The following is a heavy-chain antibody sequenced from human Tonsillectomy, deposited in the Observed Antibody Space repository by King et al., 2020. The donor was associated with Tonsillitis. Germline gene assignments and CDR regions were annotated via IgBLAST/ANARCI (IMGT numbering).Heavy chain of an antibody. V-gene: IGHV4-59*01. CDR1: GGSISSYY. Sequence: VQLQESGPGLVKPSETLSLTCTVSGGSISSYYWSWIRQPPGKGLEWIGYIYYSGSTNYNPSLKSRVTISVDTSKNQFSLKLSSVTAAATAVYYCARDRRGSGDYDRWFDPWGQGTLVTVSS. D-gene: IGHD4-17*01. J-gene: IGHJ5*02. CDR3: ARDRRGSGDYDRWFDP. CDR2: IYYSGST.